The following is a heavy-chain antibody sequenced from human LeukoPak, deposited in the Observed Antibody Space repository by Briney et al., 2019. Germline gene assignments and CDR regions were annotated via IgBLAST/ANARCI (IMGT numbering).Heavy chain of an antibody. CDR1: GGTFSSYA. J-gene: IGHJ3*02. CDR3: AREERELWPLAFDI. V-gene: IGHV1-69*01. CDR2: IIPIFGTA. D-gene: IGHD2-21*01. Sequence: SVTVSCKASGGTFSSYAISWVRQAPGQGLEWMGGIIPIFGTANYAQKFQGRVTITADESTSTAYMELSSLRSEDTAVYYCAREERELWPLAFDIWGQGTMVTVFS.